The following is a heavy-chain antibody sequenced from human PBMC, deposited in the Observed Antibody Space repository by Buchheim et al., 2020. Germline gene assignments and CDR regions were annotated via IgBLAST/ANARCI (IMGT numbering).Heavy chain of an antibody. Sequence: EVQLVESGGGLVKPGESLRLCCEASGFTLSGYSMNWVRQAPGKGLEWVSRINSDGSSTSYADSVKGRFTISRDNAKNTLYLQMNSLRAEDTAVYYCARDSIVVVPAANNWFDPWGQGTL. CDR3: ARDSIVVVPAANNWFDP. CDR1: GFTLSGYS. J-gene: IGHJ5*02. D-gene: IGHD2-2*01. CDR2: INSDGSST. V-gene: IGHV3-74*01.